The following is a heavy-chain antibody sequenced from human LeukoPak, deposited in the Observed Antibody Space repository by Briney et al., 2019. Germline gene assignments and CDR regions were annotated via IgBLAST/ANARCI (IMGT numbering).Heavy chain of an antibody. J-gene: IGHJ4*02. D-gene: IGHD3-22*01. Sequence: GGSLRLSWAASGFTFSSYAMHWVRQAPGKGLEWVAVISYDGSNKYYADSVKGRFTISRDNSKNTLYLQMNSLRAEDTAVYYCARDSGGRRGRYYDSSGYPTYWGQGTLVTVSS. V-gene: IGHV3-30-3*01. CDR3: ARDSGGRRGRYYDSSGYPTY. CDR1: GFTFSSYA. CDR2: ISYDGSNK.